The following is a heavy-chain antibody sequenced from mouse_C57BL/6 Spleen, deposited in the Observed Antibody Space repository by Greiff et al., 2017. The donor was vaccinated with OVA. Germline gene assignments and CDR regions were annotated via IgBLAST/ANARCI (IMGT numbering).Heavy chain of an antibody. D-gene: IGHD2-5*01. J-gene: IGHJ4*01. CDR1: GYAFSSSW. CDR2: LYPGDGDT. CDR3: ASPYSNYDDAMDY. V-gene: IGHV1-82*01. Sequence: VQLQQSGPELVKPGASVKISCKASGYAFSSSWMNWVKQRPGTGLEWIGRLYPGDGDTNYNGTFKGKATLTADKSSSTAYMQLSSLTSEDSAVYFCASPYSNYDDAMDYGGKGTSVTVSS.